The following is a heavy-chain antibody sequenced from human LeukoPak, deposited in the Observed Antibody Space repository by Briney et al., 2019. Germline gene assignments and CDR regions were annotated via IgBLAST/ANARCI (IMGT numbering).Heavy chain of an antibody. CDR3: ARWDGLVATNYNGFGMDV. CDR1: GFTVSSNY. D-gene: IGHD5-12*01. J-gene: IGHJ6*02. CDR2: IYSGGST. V-gene: IGHV3-66*01. Sequence: GRSLRLSCAASGFTVSSNYMSWVRQAPGKGLEWVSVIYSGGSTYYADSVKGRFTISRDNSKNTLYLQMNSLRAEDTAVYYCARWDGLVATNYNGFGMDVWGQGTTVTVSS.